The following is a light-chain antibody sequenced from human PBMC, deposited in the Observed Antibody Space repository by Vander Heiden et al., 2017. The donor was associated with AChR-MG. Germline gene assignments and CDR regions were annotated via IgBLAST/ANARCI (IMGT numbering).Light chain of an antibody. Sequence: QSVLTQPPSVSGAPGQKVIISCTGSSSNIGADHHVHWYQQIPGRAPKLVIHGDDRRPSAVPDRFSASKSGSSASLAITGLQPEDEADYYCQSYDSRLNAYVFGSVTKVTV. CDR1: SSNIGADHH. CDR2: GDD. CDR3: QSYDSRLNAYV. J-gene: IGLJ1*01. V-gene: IGLV1-40*01.